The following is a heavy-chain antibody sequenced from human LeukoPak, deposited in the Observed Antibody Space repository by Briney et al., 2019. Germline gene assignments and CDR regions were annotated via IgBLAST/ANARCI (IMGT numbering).Heavy chain of an antibody. CDR1: GFTFSYYL. Sequence: PGGSLRLSCAGSGFTFSYYLMTWVRQAPGKGLEWVANIKQDGSEKYYVDSVKGRFTISRDNAKNSLYLQMNSLRAEDTAVYYCAREEELPDYWGQGTLVTVSS. V-gene: IGHV3-7*01. D-gene: IGHD2-21*01. J-gene: IGHJ4*02. CDR2: IKQDGSEK. CDR3: AREEELPDY.